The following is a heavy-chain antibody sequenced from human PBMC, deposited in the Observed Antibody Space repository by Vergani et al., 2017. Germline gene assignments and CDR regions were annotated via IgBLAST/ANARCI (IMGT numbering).Heavy chain of an antibody. V-gene: IGHV1-69*08. CDR2: IIPILGIA. J-gene: IGHJ6*02. Sequence: QVQLVQSGSEVKKPGSSEKVSCKASGGTFSSYTISWVRQAPGQGLEWMGRIIPILGIANYAQKFQGRVTITADKSTSTAYMELSSLRSEDTAVYYCARDIAAAGAPGYYYGMDVWGQGTTVTVSS. D-gene: IGHD6-13*01. CDR3: ARDIAAAGAPGYYYGMDV. CDR1: GGTFSSYT.